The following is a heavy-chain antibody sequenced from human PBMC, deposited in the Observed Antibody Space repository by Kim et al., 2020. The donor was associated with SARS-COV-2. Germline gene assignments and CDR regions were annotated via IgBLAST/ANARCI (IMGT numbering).Heavy chain of an antibody. CDR2: IHRDGTTT. J-gene: IGHJ4*02. D-gene: IGHD3-10*01. CDR3: AREDGSGSYY. CDR1: GFTFSSYW. Sequence: GGSLRLSCAGSGFTFSSYWMHWVRQAPGKGLVWVSRIHRDGTTTSYADSVRGRFTISRDNAKNTLYLQMNSLRAEDTAVYYCAREDGSGSYYWGQGTLVTVSS. V-gene: IGHV3-74*01.